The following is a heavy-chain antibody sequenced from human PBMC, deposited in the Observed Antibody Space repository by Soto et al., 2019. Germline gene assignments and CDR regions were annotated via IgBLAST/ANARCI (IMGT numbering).Heavy chain of an antibody. CDR2: INHSGST. J-gene: IGHJ5*02. D-gene: IGHD6-19*01. V-gene: IGHV4-34*01. CDR1: GGSFSGYY. CDR3: ARGGNSGSAHWFDP. Sequence: QVQLQQWGAGLLKPSETLSLTCAVYGGSFSGYYWSWIRQPPGKGLEWIGEINHSGSTNYNPSLKSRVTISVDTSKNQFSLKLSSVTAADTAVYYCARGGNSGSAHWFDPWGQGTLVTVSS.